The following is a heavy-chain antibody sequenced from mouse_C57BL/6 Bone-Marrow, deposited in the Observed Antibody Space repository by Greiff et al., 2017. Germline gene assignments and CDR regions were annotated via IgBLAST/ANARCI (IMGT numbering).Heavy chain of an antibody. CDR3: AREAYYSNDIDY. D-gene: IGHD2-5*01. CDR1: GYTFTDYY. J-gene: IGHJ2*01. CDR2: IFPGSGST. Sequence: QVQLQQSGPELVKPGASVKISCKASGYTFTDYYINWVKQRPGQGLEWIGWIFPGSGSTYYNEKFKGKATLTVDKSSSTAYMLLSSLTSEDSAVYCCAREAYYSNDIDYWGQGTTLTVSS. V-gene: IGHV1-75*01.